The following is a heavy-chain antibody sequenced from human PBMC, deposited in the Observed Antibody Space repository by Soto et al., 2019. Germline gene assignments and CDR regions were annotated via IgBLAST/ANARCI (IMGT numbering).Heavy chain of an antibody. J-gene: IGHJ3*01. CDR3: ARASEPWDLPVTDNAFDV. CDR1: GYTFSNYG. Sequence: QVQLVQSGAEVKTPGASVNVSCKASGYTFSNYGLSWVRQAPGQGLEWMGWISVYNGNTNYAQKVQGRVTMTTDTSTNTVYMELRSLRVDDTAIYYCARASEPWDLPVTDNAFDVWGQGTPITVSA. D-gene: IGHD1-26*01. CDR2: ISVYNGNT. V-gene: IGHV1-18*01.